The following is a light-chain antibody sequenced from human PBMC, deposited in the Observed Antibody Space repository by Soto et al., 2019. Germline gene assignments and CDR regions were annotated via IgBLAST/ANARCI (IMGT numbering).Light chain of an antibody. CDR3: QHYNSYSEA. CDR1: QSVSYH. V-gene: IGKV3-15*01. J-gene: IGKJ1*01. Sequence: EIVLTQTPATLSVSPGERVTLSCRASQSVSYHVAWYQQKPGQTPRLVIYDASSRASGIPARFSGSGSGTEFTLTISSLQPDDFATYYCQHYNSYSEAFGQGTKVDIK. CDR2: DAS.